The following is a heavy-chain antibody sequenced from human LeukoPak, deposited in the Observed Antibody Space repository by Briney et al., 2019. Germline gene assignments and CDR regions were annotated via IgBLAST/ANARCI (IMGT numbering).Heavy chain of an antibody. CDR3: ARLVVVTALNYYYYYGMDV. CDR1: GGSFSGYY. D-gene: IGHD2-21*02. J-gene: IGHJ6*02. V-gene: IGHV4-34*01. Sequence: SETLSLTCAVYGGSFSGYYWSWIRQPPGKGLEWIGEINHSGSTNYNPSLKSRVTISVDTSKNQFSLKLSSVTAADTAVYYCARLVVVTALNYYYYYGMDVWDQGTTVTVSS. CDR2: INHSGST.